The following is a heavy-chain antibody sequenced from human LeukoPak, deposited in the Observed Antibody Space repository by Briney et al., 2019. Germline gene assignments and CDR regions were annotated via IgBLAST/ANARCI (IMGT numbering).Heavy chain of an antibody. D-gene: IGHD3-10*01. J-gene: IGHJ4*02. CDR1: GYTFTGYY. Sequence: ASVTVSCKASGYTFTGYYMHWVRQAPGQGLEWMGWINPNSGGTNYAQKFQGRVTVTRDTSISTAYMELSRLRSDDTAVYYCARPTSGSDFDYWGQGTLVTVSS. V-gene: IGHV1-2*02. CDR2: INPNSGGT. CDR3: ARPTSGSDFDY.